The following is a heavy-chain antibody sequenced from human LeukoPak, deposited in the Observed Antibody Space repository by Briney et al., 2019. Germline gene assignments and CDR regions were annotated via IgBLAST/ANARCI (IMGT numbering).Heavy chain of an antibody. Sequence: SQTLSLTCTVSGGYINSGNYYWNWIRQPAGKGLEWIGRIYISGAINYNPSLKSRVTISVDTSKKQFSLKLTSVTAADTAVYYFAGAPSGPLTWESPLDYWGQGTLVTVSS. CDR2: IYISGAI. CDR1: GGYINSGNYY. V-gene: IGHV4-61*02. CDR3: AGAPSGPLTWESPLDY. J-gene: IGHJ4*02. D-gene: IGHD1-26*01.